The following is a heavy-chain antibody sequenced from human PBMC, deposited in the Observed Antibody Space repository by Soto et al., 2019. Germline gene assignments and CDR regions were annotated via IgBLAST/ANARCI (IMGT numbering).Heavy chain of an antibody. Sequence: ASVKVSCKAPGYTFTSYGISWVRQAPGQGLEWMGWISAYNGNTNCAQKLQGRVTMTTDTSTSTAYMELRSLRSDDTAVYYCARVGCSSTSCYQYYFDYWGQGTLVTVSS. V-gene: IGHV1-18*01. J-gene: IGHJ4*02. CDR1: GYTFTSYG. D-gene: IGHD2-2*01. CDR3: ARVGCSSTSCYQYYFDY. CDR2: ISAYNGNT.